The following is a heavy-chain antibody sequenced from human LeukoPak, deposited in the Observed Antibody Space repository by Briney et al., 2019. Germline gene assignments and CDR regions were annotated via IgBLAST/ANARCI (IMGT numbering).Heavy chain of an antibody. D-gene: IGHD3-22*01. V-gene: IGHV1-2*02. J-gene: IGHJ4*02. CDR3: AMLYYYDSSGYGTPFDY. Sequence: ASVKVSCKASGYTFTGYYMHWVRQAPGQGLEWMGWINPNSGGTNYAQKFQGRVTKTRDTSISTAYMELSRLRSDDTAVYYCAMLYYYDSSGYGTPFDYWGQGTLVTVSS. CDR1: GYTFTGYY. CDR2: INPNSGGT.